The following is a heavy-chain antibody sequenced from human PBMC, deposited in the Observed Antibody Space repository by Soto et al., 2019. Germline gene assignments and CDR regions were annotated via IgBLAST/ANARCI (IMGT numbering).Heavy chain of an antibody. CDR3: ARGGIEGVTWNWFDT. CDR2: IESDGDA. Sequence: EVQLVESGGGLVQPGGSLRLSCTASGFTFSSHDMHWVRQVTGKGLEWVSGIESDGDAKYLASVKGRFSISRENAKNSLHLQMNSLRAEDTAEYYCARGGIEGVTWNWFDTWGQGTLVTVSS. D-gene: IGHD3-16*01. J-gene: IGHJ5*02. V-gene: IGHV3-13*01. CDR1: GFTFSSHD.